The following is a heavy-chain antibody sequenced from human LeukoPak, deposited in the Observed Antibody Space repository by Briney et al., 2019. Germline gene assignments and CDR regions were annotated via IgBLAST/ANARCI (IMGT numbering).Heavy chain of an antibody. V-gene: IGHV4-39*07. CDR2: IYYSGST. CDR1: GGSISSMSYF. J-gene: IGHJ4*02. D-gene: IGHD6-13*01. CDR3: ASVNLQYSNFWFNFDY. Sequence: SETLSLTCTVSGGSISSMSYFWGWIRRPPGKGLEWIGSIYYSGSTYYNPSLRSRVTMSLDTSKNQFSLILNSVTAADTAVYYCASVNLQYSNFWFNFDYWGQGTLVTVSS.